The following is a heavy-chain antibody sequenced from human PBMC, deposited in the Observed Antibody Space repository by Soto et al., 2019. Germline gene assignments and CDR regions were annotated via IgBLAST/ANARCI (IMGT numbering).Heavy chain of an antibody. CDR3: ARESEDLTSNFDY. V-gene: IGHV3-21*06. J-gene: IGHJ4*02. CDR2: ISSTTNYI. CDR1: GFTFTRYS. Sequence: GGSLRLSCAASGFTFTRYSMNLVRQAPGKGLECVSSISSTTNYIYYGDSMKGRFTISRDNAKNSLYLEMNSLRAEDTAVYYCARESEDLTSNFDYGGQGTLVTVSS.